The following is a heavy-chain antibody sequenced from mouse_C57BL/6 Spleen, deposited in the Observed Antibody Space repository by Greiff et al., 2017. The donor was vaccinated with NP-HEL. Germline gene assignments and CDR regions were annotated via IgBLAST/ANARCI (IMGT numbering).Heavy chain of an antibody. Sequence: EVKLVESEGGLVQPGSSMKLSCTASGFTFSDYYMAWVRQVPEKGLEWVANINYDGSSTYYLDSLKSRFIISRDNAKNILYLQMSSLKSEDTATYYCARDQGGTTVVAPGYFDVWGTGTTVTVSS. J-gene: IGHJ1*03. CDR1: GFTFSDYY. CDR3: ARDQGGTTVVAPGYFDV. V-gene: IGHV5-16*01. D-gene: IGHD1-1*01. CDR2: INYDGSST.